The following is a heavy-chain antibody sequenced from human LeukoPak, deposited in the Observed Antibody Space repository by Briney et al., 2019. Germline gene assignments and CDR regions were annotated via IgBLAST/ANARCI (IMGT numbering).Heavy chain of an antibody. V-gene: IGHV4-39*01. CDR1: GGSISSDSYL. CDR3: ARPEDVRVTLVRGMTMTPPYFDP. CDR2: IFYSGTT. D-gene: IGHD3-10*01. J-gene: IGHJ5*02. Sequence: SETLSLTCTVSGGSISSDSYLWGWIRQTPGKGLEWIGSIFYSGTTYYNPSLKSRATISVDTSKNQFSLRLSSVTATDTAFYYCARPEDVRVTLVRGMTMTPPYFDPWGQGTVVSVSS.